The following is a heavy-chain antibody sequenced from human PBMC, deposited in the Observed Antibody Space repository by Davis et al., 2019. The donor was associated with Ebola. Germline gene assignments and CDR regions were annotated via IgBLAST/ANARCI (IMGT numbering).Heavy chain of an antibody. CDR1: GYTFTSYY. Sequence: ASVKVSCKASGYTFTSYYMHWVRQAPGQGLEWMGIINPSGGSTSYAQKFQGRVTITADESTSTAYMELSSLRSEDTAVYYCATVVPAVPIDYWGQGTLVTVSS. CDR3: ATVVPAVPIDY. J-gene: IGHJ4*02. CDR2: INPSGGST. D-gene: IGHD2-2*01. V-gene: IGHV1-46*01.